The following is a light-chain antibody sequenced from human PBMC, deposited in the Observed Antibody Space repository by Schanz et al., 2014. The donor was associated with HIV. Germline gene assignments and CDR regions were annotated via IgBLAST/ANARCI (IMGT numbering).Light chain of an antibody. J-gene: IGLJ1*01. CDR1: SSDVGAYNG. Sequence: QSALTQPASVSGAPGQSITISCTGTSSDVGAYNGVSWYQQHPGRAPRLLVYDVTYRPSGVSNRFSGSKSGNTASLTISGLQPEDEADYYCNSYSHSNTYVFGSGTKLTVL. CDR2: DVT. CDR3: NSYSHSNTYV. V-gene: IGLV2-14*03.